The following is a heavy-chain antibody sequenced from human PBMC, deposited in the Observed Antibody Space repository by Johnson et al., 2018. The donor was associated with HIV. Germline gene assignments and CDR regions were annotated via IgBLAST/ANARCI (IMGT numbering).Heavy chain of an antibody. D-gene: IGHD2-21*01. Sequence: VQLVESGGGLVQPGGSLRLSCAASGFTFSNYWMQWVRQAPGKGLMCVSHINSDGSSTPYADSVKGRFTISRDNAKNTLYLQMNSLRAEDTAVYYCARGGGDYYREAFDIWGLGTMVTISS. CDR2: INSDGSST. J-gene: IGHJ3*02. CDR1: GFTFSNYW. CDR3: ARGGGDYYREAFDI. V-gene: IGHV3-74*03.